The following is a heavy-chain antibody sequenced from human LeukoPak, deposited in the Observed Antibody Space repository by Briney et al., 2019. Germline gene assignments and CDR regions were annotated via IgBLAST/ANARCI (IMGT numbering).Heavy chain of an antibody. V-gene: IGHV3-7*01. J-gene: IGHJ4*02. Sequence: GGSPRLSCTASGLSFSGQWMNWVRQSPGQGLEWVANIKYDGSEKYYVDSVKGRFTISREDAKNSLSLQMDSVRPEDTAVYYCAFNNNFKYWGQGTLVIVSS. D-gene: IGHD1/OR15-1a*01. CDR1: GLSFSGQW. CDR3: AFNNNFKY. CDR2: IKYDGSEK.